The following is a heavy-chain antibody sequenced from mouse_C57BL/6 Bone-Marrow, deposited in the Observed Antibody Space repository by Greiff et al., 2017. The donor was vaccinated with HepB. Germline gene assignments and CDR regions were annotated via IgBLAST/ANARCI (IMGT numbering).Heavy chain of an antibody. CDR3: GKAVSSGSSYTWFAY. D-gene: IGHD1-1*01. CDR1: GFVFIDYS. CDR2: IRNKVNGYTT. Sequence: EVKVVESGGGLVQPGSSLRLSCAASGFVFIDYSMSWVRQLPGKAPEWLALIRNKVNGYTTDYSASVKGRFTISSDNSQNILYLQMNTLRAEDSATYYCGKAVSSGSSYTWFAYWGQGTLVTVSA. J-gene: IGHJ3*01. V-gene: IGHV7-4*01.